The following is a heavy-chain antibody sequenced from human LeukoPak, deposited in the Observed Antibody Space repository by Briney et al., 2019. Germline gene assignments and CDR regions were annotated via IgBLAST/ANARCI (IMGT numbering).Heavy chain of an antibody. CDR2: IYYSGST. Sequence: SQTLSLTCTVSGGSISSGGYYWSWLRQHPGKGLEWIGYIYYSGSTYYNPSLKSRVTISVDTSKNQFSLKLSSVTAADTAVYYCARVYGSGTCVDVWGKGTTVTVSS. J-gene: IGHJ6*04. CDR1: GGSISSGGYY. V-gene: IGHV4-31*03. D-gene: IGHD3-10*01. CDR3: ARVYGSGTCVDV.